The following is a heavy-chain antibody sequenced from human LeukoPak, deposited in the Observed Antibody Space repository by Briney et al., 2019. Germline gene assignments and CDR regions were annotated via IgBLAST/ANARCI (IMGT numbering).Heavy chain of an antibody. J-gene: IGHJ4*02. CDR1: GGSFSIYY. CDR2: INHSGST. D-gene: IGHD3-10*01. Sequence: PSETLSLTCAVYGGSFSIYYLSWIRQPPGKGLEWIGEINHSGSTNYSPSLKSRVTISVDTSKNQFSLKLSSVTAADTAVYYCAGENTLVRGTRNPFDYWGRGTLVTVSS. V-gene: IGHV4-34*01. CDR3: AGENTLVRGTRNPFDY.